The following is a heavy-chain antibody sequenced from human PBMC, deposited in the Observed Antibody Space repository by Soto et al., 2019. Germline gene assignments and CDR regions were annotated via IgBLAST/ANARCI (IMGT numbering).Heavy chain of an antibody. D-gene: IGHD1-26*01. J-gene: IGHJ4*02. V-gene: IGHV3-30-3*01. Sequence: QVQLVESGGGVVQPGRSLRLSCAASGFTFSSYAMHWVRQAPGKGLEWVAVISYDGSNKYYADSVKGRFTISRDNSKNTLYLQMNSLRAEDTAVYYCGIPREECELRVGFDYWGQGTLVTVSS. CDR2: ISYDGSNK. CDR3: GIPREECELRVGFDY. CDR1: GFTFSSYA.